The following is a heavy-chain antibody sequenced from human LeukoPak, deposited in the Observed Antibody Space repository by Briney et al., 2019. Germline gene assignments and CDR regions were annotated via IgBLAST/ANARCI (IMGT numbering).Heavy chain of an antibody. D-gene: IGHD6-19*01. V-gene: IGHV4-31*03. Sequence: SQTLSLTCTVSGVSISSGGYYWSWIRQHPGKGLEWIGYIYYSGSTYYNPSLKSRVTISVDTSKNQFSLKLSSVTAADTAVYYCARDRLYSSGWSRPFDYWGQGTLVTVSS. J-gene: IGHJ4*02. CDR2: IYYSGST. CDR3: ARDRLYSSGWSRPFDY. CDR1: GVSISSGGYY.